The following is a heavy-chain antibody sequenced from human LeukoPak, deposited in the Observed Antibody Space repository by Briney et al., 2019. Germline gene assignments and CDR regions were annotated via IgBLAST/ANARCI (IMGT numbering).Heavy chain of an antibody. D-gene: IGHD1-1*01. Sequence: GGSLRLSCAASGFTINNNYMNWVRQAPGKGLEWVSVIYSGGNTYYADSVKGRFTISRDNSKNTLYLQMNSLGADDTAVYYCAKGNWRYFDYWGQGTLVTVSS. V-gene: IGHV3-66*01. CDR1: GFTINNNY. J-gene: IGHJ4*02. CDR2: IYSGGNT. CDR3: AKGNWRYFDY.